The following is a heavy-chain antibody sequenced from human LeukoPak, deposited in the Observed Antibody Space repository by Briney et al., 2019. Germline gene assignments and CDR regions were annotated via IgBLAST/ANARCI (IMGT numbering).Heavy chain of an antibody. V-gene: IGHV4-34*01. Sequence: LKPSETLSLTCAVYGGSFSGYYWSWIRQPPGKGLEWIGEINHSGSTNYNPSLKSRVTISVDTSKNQFSLKLSSVTAADMAVYYCARGGHYGDEAFDIWGQGTMVTVSS. J-gene: IGHJ3*02. CDR1: GGSFSGYY. D-gene: IGHD4-17*01. CDR2: INHSGST. CDR3: ARGGHYGDEAFDI.